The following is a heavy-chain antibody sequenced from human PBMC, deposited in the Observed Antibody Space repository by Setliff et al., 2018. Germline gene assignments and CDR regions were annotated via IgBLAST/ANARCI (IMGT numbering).Heavy chain of an antibody. D-gene: IGHD3-3*01. V-gene: IGHV1-69*13. CDR1: GYTFTSYD. J-gene: IGHJ5*02. CDR2: IIPIFGTA. CDR3: ARGYRGYYNFWSGSQGANWFDP. Sequence: SVKVSCKASGYTFTSYDISWVRQAPGQGLEWMGGIIPIFGTANYAQKFQCRVTITADESTSTAYMELSSLRSEDTAVYYCARGYRGYYNFWSGSQGANWFDPWGQGTLVTVSS.